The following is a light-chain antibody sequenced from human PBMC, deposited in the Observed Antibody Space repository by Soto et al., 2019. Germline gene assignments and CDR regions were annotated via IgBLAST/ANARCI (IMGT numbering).Light chain of an antibody. CDR1: TSNIGLND. Sequence: QSVLTQPPSVSAAPGQDVTISCSGSTSNIGLNDVAWYQQLPGTAPKLLLYENIKRPSGIPDRFSRSKSGTSATLGITGLQTGDEADYYCGVWDTSLNGGLFGGGTQLTVL. CDR3: GVWDTSLNGGL. V-gene: IGLV1-51*02. J-gene: IGLJ2*01. CDR2: ENI.